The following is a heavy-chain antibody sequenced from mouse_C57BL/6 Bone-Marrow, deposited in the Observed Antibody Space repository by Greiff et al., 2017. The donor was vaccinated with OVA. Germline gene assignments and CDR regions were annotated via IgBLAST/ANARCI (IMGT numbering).Heavy chain of an antibody. CDR3: AREEYDYLDY. CDR2: IYPGDGDT. J-gene: IGHJ2*01. D-gene: IGHD2-10*02. Sequence: VKLVESGAELVKPGASVKISCKASGYAFSSYWMNWVKQRPGKGLEWIGQIYPGDGDTNYNGKFKGKATLTADKSSSTAYMQLSSLTSEDSAVYFCAREEYDYLDYWGQGTTLTVSS. CDR1: GYAFSSYW. V-gene: IGHV1-80*01.